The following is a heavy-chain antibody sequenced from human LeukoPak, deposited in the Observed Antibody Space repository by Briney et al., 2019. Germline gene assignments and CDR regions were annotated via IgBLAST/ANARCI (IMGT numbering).Heavy chain of an antibody. CDR1: GGSVSVFGYY. CDR2: VHFRGSP. V-gene: IGHV4-39*01. Sequence: PSETLSLTCTVSGGSVSVFGYYWGWIRQAPGEALEWIGSVHFRGSPYIKPSLKSRLTMSIDTSTNQFSLELTSLTAADTAVYFCARHHYRAVGDTADNWGPGTLVIVSS. D-gene: IGHD6-19*01. CDR3: ARHHYRAVGDTADN. J-gene: IGHJ4*02.